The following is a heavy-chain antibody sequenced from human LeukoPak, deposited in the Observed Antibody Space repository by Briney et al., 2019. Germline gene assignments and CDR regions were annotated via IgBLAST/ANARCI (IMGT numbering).Heavy chain of an antibody. CDR2: ITSSGDST. CDR1: GLTFSSSA. V-gene: IGHV3-23*01. Sequence: GGSLRLSCAASGLTFSSSAMSWVRQAPGKGLEWVSSITSSGDSTFYADSVKGRFTISRDNSKNTLYLQMSSLRAEDTAIYYCANRKSFSFDSWGQGTLVTVSS. D-gene: IGHD3-3*01. CDR3: ANRKSFSFDS. J-gene: IGHJ4*02.